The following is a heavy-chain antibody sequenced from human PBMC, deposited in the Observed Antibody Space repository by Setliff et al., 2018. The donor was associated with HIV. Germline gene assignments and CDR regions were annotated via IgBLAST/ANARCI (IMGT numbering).Heavy chain of an antibody. Sequence: SETLSLTCTVSGVSIRSYYWGWIRQPPGKGLEWIGSIFYTGSTYYNPSLKSRVTISVDTSKNQFSLHLSSVTPEDTAVYYCVRQFGYYFGYWGQGTLVTVSS. CDR3: VRQFGYYFGY. D-gene: IGHD3-16*01. CDR2: IFYTGST. J-gene: IGHJ4*02. V-gene: IGHV4-59*05. CDR1: GVSIRSYY.